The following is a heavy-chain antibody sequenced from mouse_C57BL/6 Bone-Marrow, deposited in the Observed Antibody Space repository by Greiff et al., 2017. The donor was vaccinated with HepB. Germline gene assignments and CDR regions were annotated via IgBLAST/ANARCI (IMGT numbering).Heavy chain of an antibody. CDR3: AILLRGDFDV. CDR2: ISYDGSN. V-gene: IGHV3-6*01. CDR1: GYSITSGYY. D-gene: IGHD1-1*01. Sequence: EVQLQESGPGLVKPSQSLSLTCSVTGYSITSGYYWNWIRQFPGNKLEWMGYISYDGSNNYNPSLKNRISITRDTSKNQFFLKLNSVTTEDTATYYCAILLRGDFDVWGTGTTVTVSS. J-gene: IGHJ1*03.